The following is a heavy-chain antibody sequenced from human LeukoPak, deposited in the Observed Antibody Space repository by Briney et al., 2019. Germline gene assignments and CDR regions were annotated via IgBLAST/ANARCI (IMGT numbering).Heavy chain of an antibody. CDR1: GGSISSYY. D-gene: IGHD1-26*01. Sequence: SETLSLTCTVSGGSISSYYWSWLRQPPGKGLEWIGYIYYSGSTNYNPSLKSRVTISVDTSKNQFSLKLSSVTAADTAVYYCARVFSGSYAPFDYWGQGTLVTVSS. CDR3: ARVFSGSYAPFDY. CDR2: IYYSGST. V-gene: IGHV4-59*01. J-gene: IGHJ4*02.